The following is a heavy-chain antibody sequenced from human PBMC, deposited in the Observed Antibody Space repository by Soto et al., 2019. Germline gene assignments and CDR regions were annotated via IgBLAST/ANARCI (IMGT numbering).Heavy chain of an antibody. CDR1: GDSITSGGYL. CDR3: ARGQYCSRGSCYSEPFPY. J-gene: IGHJ4*02. CDR2: IHHSGRT. Sequence: SETLSLTCTVPGDSITSGGYLWTWIRQPPGQALEWLGHIHHSGRTYYSPSLKSRVTISMDGSNNRFSLRLTSVTAADTAVYYCARGQYCSRGSCYSEPFPYWGQGTPVTVSS. D-gene: IGHD2-15*01. V-gene: IGHV4-30-2*01.